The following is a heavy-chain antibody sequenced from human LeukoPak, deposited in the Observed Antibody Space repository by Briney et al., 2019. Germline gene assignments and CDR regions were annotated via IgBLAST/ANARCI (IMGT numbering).Heavy chain of an antibody. D-gene: IGHD6-19*01. V-gene: IGHV4-39*07. J-gene: IGHJ4*02. CDR3: ARDLMGVAGTSPVDY. CDR1: GGSISSSSYY. CDR2: IYYSGST. Sequence: ASETLSLTCTVSGGSISSSSYYWGWIRQPPGKGLEWIGSIYYSGSTYYNPSLKSRVTISVDTSKNQFSLKLSSVTAADTAVYYCARDLMGVAGTSPVDYWGQGTLVTVSS.